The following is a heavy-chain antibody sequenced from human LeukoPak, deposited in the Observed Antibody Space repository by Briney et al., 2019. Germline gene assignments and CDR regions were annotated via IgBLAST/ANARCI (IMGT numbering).Heavy chain of an antibody. CDR3: AKAPVTSCRGAYCYPFDS. Sequence: GRSLRLSCAASGFTLSTYAVSWVRQTPGKGLEWVAATSSSDAGTYHADSVRGRFTISRDNSKNTLYLQMNSLRAEDAAVYFCAKAPVTSCRGAYCYPFDSWGQGTLVTVSS. CDR1: GFTLSTYA. J-gene: IGHJ4*02. CDR2: TSSSDAGT. D-gene: IGHD2-21*01. V-gene: IGHV3-23*01.